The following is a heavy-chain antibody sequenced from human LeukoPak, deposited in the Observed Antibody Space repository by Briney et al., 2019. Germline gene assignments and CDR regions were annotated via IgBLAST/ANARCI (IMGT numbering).Heavy chain of an antibody. V-gene: IGHV4-4*07. CDR3: ARGLWFGESEYGVNWFDP. CDR1: GGSINSYY. D-gene: IGHD3-10*01. J-gene: IGHJ5*02. CDR2: IFTSGST. Sequence: PSETLSLTCTASGGSINSYYWSWIRQPAGKGLKWIGRIFTSGSTNYNPSLKSRVTMSVDKFKNKFFLKLKSVTAADTAVYYCARGLWFGESEYGVNWFDPWGQGTLVTVSS.